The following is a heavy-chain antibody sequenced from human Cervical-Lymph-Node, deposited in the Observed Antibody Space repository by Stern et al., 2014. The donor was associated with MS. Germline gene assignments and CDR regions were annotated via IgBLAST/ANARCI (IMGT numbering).Heavy chain of an antibody. D-gene: IGHD4-17*01. CDR2: ISKNSTNT. V-gene: IGHV3-21*01. CDR3: ARARVGDYARSPHLDS. Sequence: EVQLVESGGGLVKPGESLRLSCDAAGFTFSHYSINWVRQAPGKGLEWISSISKNSTNTYYADSVEGRFTISRDSAKDSVSLHMVSLRAEDTAVYYCARARVGDYARSPHLDSWGQGTLVTVSS. J-gene: IGHJ4*02. CDR1: GFTFSHYS.